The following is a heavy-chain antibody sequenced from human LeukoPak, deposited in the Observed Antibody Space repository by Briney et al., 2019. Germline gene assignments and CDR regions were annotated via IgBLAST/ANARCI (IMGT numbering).Heavy chain of an antibody. CDR1: GFTVSSNY. V-gene: IGHV3-66*01. J-gene: IGHJ4*02. D-gene: IGHD6-19*01. Sequence: GGSLRLSCAASGFTVSSNYMSWVRQAPGKGLEWVSVIYSGGSTYYADPVKGRFTISRDNSKNTLYLQMNSLRAEDTAVYYCARVGALYSSGTPLVWGQGTLVTVSS. CDR2: IYSGGST. CDR3: ARVGALYSSGTPLV.